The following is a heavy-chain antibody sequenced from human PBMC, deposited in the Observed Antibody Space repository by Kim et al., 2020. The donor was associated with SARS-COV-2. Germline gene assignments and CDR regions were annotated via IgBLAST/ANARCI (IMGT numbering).Heavy chain of an antibody. J-gene: IGHJ2*01. Sequence: SETLSLTCTVSGGSISSYYWSWIRQPPGKGLEWIGYIYYSGSTNYNPSLKSRVTISVDTSKNQFSLKLSSVTAADTAVYYCARDGTGGYFDLWGRGTLVTVSS. CDR2: IYYSGST. V-gene: IGHV4-59*13. CDR3: ARDGTGGYFDL. D-gene: IGHD1-26*01. CDR1: GGSISSYY.